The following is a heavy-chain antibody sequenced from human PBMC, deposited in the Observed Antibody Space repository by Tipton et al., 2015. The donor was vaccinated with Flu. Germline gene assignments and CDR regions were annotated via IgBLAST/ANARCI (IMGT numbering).Heavy chain of an antibody. CDR2: MYTSGTA. D-gene: IGHD3-10*01. CDR3: ARGSGSGTYVIFDY. J-gene: IGHJ4*02. V-gene: IGHV4-4*07. Sequence: LRLSCTVSGGSMSSFYWSWIRQPAGKGLEWIGRMYTSGTAKYHPSFKSRVTMSVDTSKNQFSLKLSSVTAADTAFYYCARGSGSGTYVIFDYWVQGTLVSVSS. CDR1: GGSMSSFY.